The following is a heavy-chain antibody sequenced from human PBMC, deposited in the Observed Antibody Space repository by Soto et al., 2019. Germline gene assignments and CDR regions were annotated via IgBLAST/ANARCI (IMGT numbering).Heavy chain of an antibody. D-gene: IGHD3-9*01. J-gene: IGHJ5*02. Sequence: PGGSLRLSCAASGFTFSSYAMSWVRQAPGKGLEWVSAISGSGGSTYYADSVKGRFTISRDNSKNTLYLQMNSLRAEDTAVYYCAKSGHYDILTGYTWFDPWGQGTLVTVSS. CDR3: AKSGHYDILTGYTWFDP. CDR2: ISGSGGST. CDR1: GFTFSSYA. V-gene: IGHV3-23*01.